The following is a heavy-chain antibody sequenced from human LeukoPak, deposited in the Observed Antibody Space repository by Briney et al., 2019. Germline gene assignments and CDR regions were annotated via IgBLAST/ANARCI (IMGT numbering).Heavy chain of an antibody. V-gene: IGHV3-23*01. D-gene: IGHD1-14*01. Sequence: SGGSLRLSCAASGFTFSSYAMSWVRQAPGKGLEWVSAISGSGDRTYYADSVKGRFTISRDNSKNTVNLQMNSLRAEDTAVYYCAKESPYSAPRNYYFDYWGQGTLVTVSS. CDR2: ISGSGDRT. CDR1: GFTFSSYA. J-gene: IGHJ4*02. CDR3: AKESPYSAPRNYYFDY.